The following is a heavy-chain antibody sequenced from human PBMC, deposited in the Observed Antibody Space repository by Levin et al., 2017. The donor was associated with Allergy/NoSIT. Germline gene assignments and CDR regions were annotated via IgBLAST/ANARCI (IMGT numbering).Heavy chain of an antibody. Sequence: ASVKVSCKVSGYTLTELSMHWVRQAPGKGLEWMGGFDPEDGETIYAQKFQGRVTMTEDTSTDTAYMELSSLRSEDTAVYYCATGSGSYWPRNYYYYGMDVWGQGTTVTVSS. CDR2: FDPEDGET. CDR1: GYTLTELS. CDR3: ATGSGSYWPRNYYYYGMDV. J-gene: IGHJ6*02. V-gene: IGHV1-24*01. D-gene: IGHD1-26*01.